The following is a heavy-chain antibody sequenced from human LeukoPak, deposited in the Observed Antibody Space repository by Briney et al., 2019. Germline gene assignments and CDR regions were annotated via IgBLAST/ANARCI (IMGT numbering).Heavy chain of an antibody. CDR3: ARGGSYRYGSSDY. J-gene: IGHJ4*02. CDR2: IHPGDSGT. Sequence: PGGSLKISCKGSGYRFTNYWIGWVRQMPGKGLEWMGVIHPGDSGTRYSLSFQGEVTMSVDESITTAYLQWSSLRASDSAIYYCARGGSYRYGSSDYWGQGTLVTVSS. V-gene: IGHV5-51*01. D-gene: IGHD5-18*01. CDR1: GYRFTNYW.